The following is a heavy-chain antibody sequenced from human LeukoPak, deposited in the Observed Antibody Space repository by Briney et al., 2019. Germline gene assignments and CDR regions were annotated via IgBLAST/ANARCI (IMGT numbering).Heavy chain of an antibody. J-gene: IGHJ4*02. Sequence: SETLSLTCTVSGGSISSSSYYWGWIRQPPGKGLEWIGSIYYSGSTYYNPSLKSRVTISVDTSKNQFSLKLSSVTAADTAVYYCARDSAMVTHFDYWGQGTLVTVSS. V-gene: IGHV4-39*07. D-gene: IGHD5-18*01. CDR1: GGSISSSSYY. CDR3: ARDSAMVTHFDY. CDR2: IYYSGST.